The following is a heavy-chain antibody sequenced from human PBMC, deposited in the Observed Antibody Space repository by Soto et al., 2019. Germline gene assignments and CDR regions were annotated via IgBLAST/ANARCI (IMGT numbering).Heavy chain of an antibody. V-gene: IGHV4-34*01. Sequence: SDTLSLTCAVYGGSFSGYYWSWIRQPPGKGLESIGEINHSGSTNYNPSLKSRVTISVDTSKNQFSLKLSSVTAADTAVYYCARRMVRGVIITHRTYNWFDPWGQGTLVTVS. D-gene: IGHD3-10*01. J-gene: IGHJ5*02. CDR2: INHSGST. CDR3: ARRMVRGVIITHRTYNWFDP. CDR1: GGSFSGYY.